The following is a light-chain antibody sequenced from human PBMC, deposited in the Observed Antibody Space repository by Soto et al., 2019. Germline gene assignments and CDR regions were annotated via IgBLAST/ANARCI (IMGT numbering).Light chain of an antibody. V-gene: IGLV2-8*01. CDR2: DVS. CDR3: TSYAGSDNFCV. CDR1: SSDVGGYNY. Sequence: QSALTQPPSASGSPGQSVTISCIGTSSDVGGYNYVSWYQQYPGKAPKLMIYDVSKRPSGVPDRFSGFKSGNTASLTVSGRQPADEADYYCTSYAGSDNFCVFGTGTKLTVL. J-gene: IGLJ1*01.